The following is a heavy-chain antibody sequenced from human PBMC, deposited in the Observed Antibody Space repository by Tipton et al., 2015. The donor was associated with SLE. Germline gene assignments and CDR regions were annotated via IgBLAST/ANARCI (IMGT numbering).Heavy chain of an antibody. CDR3: ARRSYFDSSGYYCAFDI. D-gene: IGHD3-22*01. V-gene: IGHV5-51*03. CDR2: ICPGDSDT. J-gene: IGHJ3*02. Sequence: QLVQSGAEVKKPGESLRLSCKASEYSFTTYWIGWVRQMPGKGLEWMGIICPGDSDTRYSPSFEGQVTISADRSISTAYLQWSSLKASDTATYYCARRSYFDSSGYYCAFDIWGQGTMVTVSS. CDR1: EYSFTTYW.